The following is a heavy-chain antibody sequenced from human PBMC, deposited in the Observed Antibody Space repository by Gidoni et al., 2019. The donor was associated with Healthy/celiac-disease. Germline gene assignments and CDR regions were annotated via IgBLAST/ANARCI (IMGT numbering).Heavy chain of an antibody. CDR3: ARDRPRRDGYIPFDY. V-gene: IGHV1-18*01. Sequence: QVQLVPSGAEVKKPGASVKVSCTASGYPFTSYGISWVRQAPGQGLEWMGWISAYNGNTNYAQKLQGRVTMTTDTSTSTAYMELRSLRSDDTAVYYCARDRPRRDGYIPFDYWGQGTLVTVSS. CDR2: ISAYNGNT. D-gene: IGHD5-12*01. J-gene: IGHJ4*02. CDR1: GYPFTSYG.